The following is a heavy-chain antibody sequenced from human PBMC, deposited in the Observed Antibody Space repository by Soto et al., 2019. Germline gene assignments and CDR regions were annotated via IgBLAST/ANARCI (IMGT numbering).Heavy chain of an antibody. D-gene: IGHD2-8*02. Sequence: GGSLRLSCAASGFTFSSYAMSWVRQAPGKGLEWVSAISGSGGSTYYADSVKGRFTISRDNSKNTLYLQMNSLRAEDTAVYYCATTGFRPYYYYGMDVWGQGTTVTVS. CDR1: GFTFSSYA. CDR3: ATTGFRPYYYYGMDV. J-gene: IGHJ6*02. CDR2: ISGSGGST. V-gene: IGHV3-23*01.